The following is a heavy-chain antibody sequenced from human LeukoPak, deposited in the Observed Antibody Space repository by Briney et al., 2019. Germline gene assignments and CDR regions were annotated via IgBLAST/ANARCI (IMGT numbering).Heavy chain of an antibody. V-gene: IGHV1-2*02. CDR3: ARECIAVAGTRWFDP. J-gene: IGHJ5*02. Sequence: GASVKVSCKASGYTFTGYYMHWVRQAPGQGLEWMGWINPDSGGTNYAQKFQGRVTMTRDTSISTAYMELSRLRSDDTAVYYCARECIAVAGTRWFDPWGRGTLVTVSS. D-gene: IGHD6-19*01. CDR1: GYTFTGYY. CDR2: INPDSGGT.